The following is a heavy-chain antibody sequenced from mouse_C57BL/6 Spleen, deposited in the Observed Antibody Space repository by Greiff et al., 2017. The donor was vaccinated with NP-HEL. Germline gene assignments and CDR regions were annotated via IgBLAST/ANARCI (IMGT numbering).Heavy chain of an antibody. J-gene: IGHJ1*03. V-gene: IGHV1-81*01. CDR3: ARSPYYYGSSSPYFDV. CDR1: GYTFTSYG. D-gene: IGHD1-1*01. CDR2: IYPRSGNT. Sequence: QVQLQQSGAELARPGASVKLSCKASGYTFTSYGISWVKQRTGQGLEWIGEIYPRSGNTYYNEKFKGKATLTADKSSSTAYMELRSLTSEDSAVYFCARSPYYYGSSSPYFDVWGTGTTVTVSS.